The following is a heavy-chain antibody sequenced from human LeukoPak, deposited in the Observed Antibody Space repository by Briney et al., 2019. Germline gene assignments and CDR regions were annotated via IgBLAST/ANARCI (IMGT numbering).Heavy chain of an antibody. Sequence: GASVKVSCKASGYTFTSYGISWVRQAPGQGLEWMGWISGYNGNTNYAQKLQGRVTMTTDTSTSTANMELRSLRSDDTAVYYCARKFLGSRGYYFDYWGQGTLVTVSS. CDR2: ISGYNGNT. CDR1: GYTFTSYG. V-gene: IGHV1-18*01. J-gene: IGHJ4*02. D-gene: IGHD3-10*01. CDR3: ARKFLGSRGYYFDY.